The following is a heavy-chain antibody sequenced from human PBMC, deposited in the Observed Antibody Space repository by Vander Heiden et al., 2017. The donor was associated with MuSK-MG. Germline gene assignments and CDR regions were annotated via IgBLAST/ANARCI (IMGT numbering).Heavy chain of an antibody. J-gene: IGHJ3*02. CDR2: IFNSVST. Sequence: QLRLQESGPGLVKPSETLSLTCTVSCGSISSTSYYWCWVRQPPGQGLEWIGGIFNSVSTVYNPSLKSRLPISIATSKNQFSLYLDSLTATDPALYFCVRNNSMTGTFYILGQGAMVPVSS. CDR1: CGSISSTSYY. CDR3: VRNNSMTGTFYI. D-gene: IGHD3-9*01. V-gene: IGHV4-39*01.